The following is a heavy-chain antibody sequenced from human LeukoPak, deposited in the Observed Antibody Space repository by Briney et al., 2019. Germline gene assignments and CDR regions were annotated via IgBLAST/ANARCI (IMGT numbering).Heavy chain of an antibody. D-gene: IGHD6-19*01. CDR3: ARGPSSGWPHYYYYYMDV. J-gene: IGHJ6*03. Sequence: GGSLRLSCAASGFTFSSYGMSWVRQAPGKGLEWVSAISGSGGSTYYTDSVKGRFTISRDNSKNTLYLQMGSLRAEDMAVYYCARGPSSGWPHYYYYYMDVWGKGTTVTVSS. V-gene: IGHV3-23*01. CDR1: GFTFSSYG. CDR2: ISGSGGST.